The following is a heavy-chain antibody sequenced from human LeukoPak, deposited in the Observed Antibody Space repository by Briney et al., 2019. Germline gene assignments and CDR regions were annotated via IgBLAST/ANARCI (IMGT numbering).Heavy chain of an antibody. CDR3: ARVVSDLRYFDWFLDAFDI. J-gene: IGHJ3*02. D-gene: IGHD3-9*01. CDR2: ISSSSSYT. Sequence: PGGSLRLSCAASGFTFNDYYMSWIRQAPGKGLEWVSYISSSSSYTNYADSVKGRFTISRDNAKNSLYLQMNSLRAEDTAVYYCARVVSDLRYFDWFLDAFDIWGQGTMVTVSS. V-gene: IGHV3-11*06. CDR1: GFTFNDYY.